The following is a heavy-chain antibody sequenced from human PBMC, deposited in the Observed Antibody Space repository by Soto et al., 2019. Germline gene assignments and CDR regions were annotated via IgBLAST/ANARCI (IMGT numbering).Heavy chain of an antibody. CDR1: GFTFSSYS. CDR2: ISSSSSYI. V-gene: IGHV3-21*01. Sequence: PGGSLRLSCAASGFTFSSYSMNWVRQAPGKGLEWVSSISSSSSYIYYADSVKGRFTISRDNAKNSLYLQMNSLRAEDTAVYYCARDNGVTMVRGVILYFDYWGQGTLVTVSS. J-gene: IGHJ4*02. D-gene: IGHD3-10*01. CDR3: ARDNGVTMVRGVILYFDY.